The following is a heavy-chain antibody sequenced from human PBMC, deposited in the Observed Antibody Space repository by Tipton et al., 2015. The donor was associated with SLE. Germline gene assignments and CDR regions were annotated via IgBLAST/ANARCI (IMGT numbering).Heavy chain of an antibody. V-gene: IGHV4-59*11. D-gene: IGHD1-26*01. Sequence: TLSLTCTVSGGSIRGQYWSWIRQAPGKGLEWIGYISYSGSTKYNPSLKNRVTISVDTSNNQFSLKLSSVTAADTAVYYCARDFKGIVADYFDYWGQGTLVTVSS. CDR2: ISYSGST. CDR3: ARDFKGIVADYFDY. J-gene: IGHJ4*02. CDR1: GGSIRGQY.